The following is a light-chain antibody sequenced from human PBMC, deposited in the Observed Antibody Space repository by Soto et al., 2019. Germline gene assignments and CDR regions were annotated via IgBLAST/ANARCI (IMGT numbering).Light chain of an antibody. CDR1: QSVRSSF. V-gene: IGKV3-20*01. CDR2: DVS. Sequence: EIVLTQSPGTLSLSPGERATLSCRASQSVRSSFFAWYQQKPGQAPRLLIYDVSVRATGIPDRFSGSGSGTDFTLTINRLEPEDFAVYYCQQYENSVMYTFGQGTKL. J-gene: IGKJ2*01. CDR3: QQYENSVMYT.